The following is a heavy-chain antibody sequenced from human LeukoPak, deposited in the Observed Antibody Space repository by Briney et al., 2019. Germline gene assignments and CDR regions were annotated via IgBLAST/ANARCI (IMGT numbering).Heavy chain of an antibody. J-gene: IGHJ6*02. Sequence: GGSLRLSCAASGFTVSSNYMSWVRQAPGKGLEWVSVIYSGGSTHYADSVKGRFTISRDNSKNTLYLQMNSLRAEDTAVYYCAAPGNRIYYYGMTSGAKGPRSPSP. V-gene: IGHV3-66*01. CDR2: IYSGGST. CDR1: GFTVSSNY. D-gene: IGHD1-26*01. CDR3: AAPGNRIYYYGMTS.